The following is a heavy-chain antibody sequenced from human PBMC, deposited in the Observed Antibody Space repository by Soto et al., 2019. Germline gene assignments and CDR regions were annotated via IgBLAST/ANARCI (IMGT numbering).Heavy chain of an antibody. Sequence: QVQLQQWGAGLLKPSETLSLTCAVYGGSFSGYYWSWIRQPPGKGLEWIGEINHSGSTNYNPSLKSLVTKTVDTSKNQFPLKLSSVTAADTAVYYCATTAVDGTDDLNHDYWGQGTLVTVSS. D-gene: IGHD6-19*01. CDR3: ATTAVDGTDDLNHDY. CDR1: GGSFSGYY. V-gene: IGHV4-34*01. J-gene: IGHJ4*02. CDR2: INHSGST.